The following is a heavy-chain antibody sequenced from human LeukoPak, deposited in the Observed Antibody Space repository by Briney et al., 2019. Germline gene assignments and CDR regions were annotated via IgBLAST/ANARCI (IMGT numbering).Heavy chain of an antibody. J-gene: IGHJ4*02. CDR1: GGTFSSYA. CDR3: ARASSSGEGTFDY. CDR2: IIPILGIA. V-gene: IGHV1-69*04. D-gene: IGHD7-27*01. Sequence: ASVKVSCKASGGTFSSYAISWVRQAPGQGLGWMGRIIPILGIANYAQKFQGRVTITADKSTSTAYMELSSLRSEDTAVYYCARASSSGEGTFDYWGQGTLVTVSS.